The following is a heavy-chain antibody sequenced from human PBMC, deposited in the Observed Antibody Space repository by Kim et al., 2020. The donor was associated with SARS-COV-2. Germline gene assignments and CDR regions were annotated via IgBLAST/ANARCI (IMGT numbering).Heavy chain of an antibody. CDR1: GFTFTSRA. CDR2: INNGGNA. CDR3: AKDHPSSGWPAFDS. D-gene: IGHD6-19*01. J-gene: IGHJ4*02. V-gene: IGHV3-23*01. Sequence: GGSLRLSCAASGFTFTSRAMSWVRQAPGKGPEWVASINNGGNAYYADSVKGRFTVSRDITRDTLYLQMNNLRAEDTALYYCAKDHPSSGWPAFDSWGQGTLVIVSS.